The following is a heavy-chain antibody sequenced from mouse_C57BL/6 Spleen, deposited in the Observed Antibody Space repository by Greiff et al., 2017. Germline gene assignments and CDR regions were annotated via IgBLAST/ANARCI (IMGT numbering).Heavy chain of an antibody. CDR1: GFTFSDYY. Sequence: EVQRVESGGDLVQPGGSLKLSCAASGFTFSDYYMYWVRQTPEKRLEWVAYISNGGGSTYYPDTVKGRFTISRDNAKNTLYLQMSRLKSEDTAMYYCARQDDYDYAMDYWGQGTSVTVSS. CDR2: ISNGGGST. J-gene: IGHJ4*01. CDR3: ARQDDYDYAMDY. V-gene: IGHV5-12*01. D-gene: IGHD2-4*01.